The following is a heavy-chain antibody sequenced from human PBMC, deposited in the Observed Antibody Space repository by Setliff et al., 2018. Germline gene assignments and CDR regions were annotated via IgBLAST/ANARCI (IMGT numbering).Heavy chain of an antibody. V-gene: IGHV3-33*01. CDR1: GFTFRDYG. Sequence: GGSLRLSCVASGFTFRDYGIQWVRQAPGKGLEWLAVIWRNGRTTYYADSVKGRFTISRDISKSTVYLQMNSLRLEDTAIYYCAREGGSSGYCGYFDYWGQGTLVTVSS. J-gene: IGHJ4*02. CDR3: AREGGSSGYCGYFDY. D-gene: IGHD3-22*01. CDR2: IWRNGRTT.